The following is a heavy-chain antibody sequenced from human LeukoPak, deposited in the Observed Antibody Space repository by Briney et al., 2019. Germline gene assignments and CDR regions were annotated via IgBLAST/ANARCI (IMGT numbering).Heavy chain of an antibody. CDR3: ARPLHEDGYNYDWYFDL. V-gene: IGHV4-39*07. D-gene: IGHD5-24*01. CDR2: MYYSGTT. CDR1: DDSISSTSYY. Sequence: PSETLSLTCTVSDDSISSTSYYWVWIRQPPGKGLEWIGSMYYSGTTYYNPSLKSRVTVSIDTSKNQFSLKLSSVTAADTAVYYCARPLHEDGYNYDWYFDLWGRGTLVTVSS. J-gene: IGHJ2*01.